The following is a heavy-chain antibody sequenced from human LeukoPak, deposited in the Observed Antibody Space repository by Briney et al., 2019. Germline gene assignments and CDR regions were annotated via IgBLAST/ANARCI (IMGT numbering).Heavy chain of an antibody. CDR2: IYYSGST. CDR1: GGSISSSSYY. D-gene: IGHD3-22*01. CDR3: ASLAQYDSSGYYSYPLYYFDY. Sequence: PSETLSLTCTVSGGSISSSSYYWGWIRQPPGKGLEWIGSIYYSGSTYYNPSLKSRVTISVDTSKDQFSLKLSSVTAADTAVYYCASLAQYDSSGYYSYPLYYFDYWGQGTLVTVSS. V-gene: IGHV4-39*07. J-gene: IGHJ4*02.